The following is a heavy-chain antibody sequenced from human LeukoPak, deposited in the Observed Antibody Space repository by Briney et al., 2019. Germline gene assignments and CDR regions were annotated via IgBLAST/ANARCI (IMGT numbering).Heavy chain of an antibody. CDR2: ISGSGGST. CDR3: AKLESWYYFDY. Sequence: GGSLRLSCAASGLTFSIYAMSWVRQAPGKGLEWVSVISGSGGSTYYADSVKGRFTISRDNSKNTLYLQMNSLRAEDTAVYYCAKLESWYYFDYWGLGTLVTVSS. CDR1: GLTFSIYA. J-gene: IGHJ4*02. D-gene: IGHD2-15*01. V-gene: IGHV3-23*01.